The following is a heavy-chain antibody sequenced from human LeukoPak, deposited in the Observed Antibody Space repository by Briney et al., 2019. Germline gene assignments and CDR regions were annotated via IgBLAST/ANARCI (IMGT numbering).Heavy chain of an antibody. V-gene: IGHV3-33*01. J-gene: IGHJ6*02. CDR3: ARDDYYGSGSYYKPHYYGMDV. Sequence: GRSLRLSCAASGFTFSSYGMHWVRQAPGKGLEWVAVIWYDGSNKYYADSVKGRFTISRDNSKNTLYLQMNSLRAEDTAVYYCARDDYYGSGSYYKPHYYGMDVWGQGTTVTVFS. CDR1: GFTFSSYG. CDR2: IWYDGSNK. D-gene: IGHD3-10*01.